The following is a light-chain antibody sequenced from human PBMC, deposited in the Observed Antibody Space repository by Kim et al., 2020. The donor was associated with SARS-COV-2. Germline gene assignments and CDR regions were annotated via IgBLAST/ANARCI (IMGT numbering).Light chain of an antibody. CDR2: DDN. Sequence: KPVTISCPRSSGSIASSYVHWYQQRPGSAPSTVIYDDNERPSGVPDRFSGSIDSSSNTASLTISGLRTEDEADYYCQSYDSSKDCVFGGGTQLTVL. V-gene: IGLV6-57*03. CDR3: QSYDSSKDCV. J-gene: IGLJ3*02. CDR1: SGSIASSY.